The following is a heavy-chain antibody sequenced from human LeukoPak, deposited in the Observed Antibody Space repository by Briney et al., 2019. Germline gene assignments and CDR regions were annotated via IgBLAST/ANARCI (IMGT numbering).Heavy chain of an antibody. CDR2: INSDGSRT. J-gene: IGHJ4*02. CDR3: ARGNFYSGSGSSPLDY. Sequence: GGSLTLSCAASGFTFNSYWMHWVRHVPGKGLVWVSRINSDGSRTNYVDSAKGRFTISRDNAKNTLFLQMNSLGAEDSAVYYCARGNFYSGSGSSPLDYWGQGTLVTVSS. V-gene: IGHV3-74*01. D-gene: IGHD3-10*01. CDR1: GFTFNSYW.